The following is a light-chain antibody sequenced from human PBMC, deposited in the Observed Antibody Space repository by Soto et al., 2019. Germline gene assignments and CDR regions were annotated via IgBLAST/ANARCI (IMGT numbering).Light chain of an antibody. Sequence: ETVMAQSPATLSVSPGESATLSCRASRSVSNNLAWHHQKPGQAPRLVIYDASTRATGVPDRFSGSGFGTEFTLTITRLQSEDFGVYYCQQYNNLPPTFGPGTSVEI. V-gene: IGKV3-15*01. CDR1: RSVSNN. CDR3: QQYNNLPPT. J-gene: IGKJ3*01. CDR2: DAS.